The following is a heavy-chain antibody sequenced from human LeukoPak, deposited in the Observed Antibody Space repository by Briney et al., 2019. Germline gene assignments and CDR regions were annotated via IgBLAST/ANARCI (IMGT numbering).Heavy chain of an antibody. Sequence: GGSLRLSCAASGFTFSSYAMHWVRQAPGKGLEWVAVISYDGSKKYYTDSVKGRFTISRDNSKNTLYLQMNSLRAEDTAVYYCARDPLEVYGSGSYYGYFDYWGQGTLVTVSS. V-gene: IGHV3-30-3*01. CDR3: ARDPLEVYGSGSYYGYFDY. CDR2: ISYDGSKK. D-gene: IGHD3-10*01. J-gene: IGHJ4*02. CDR1: GFTFSSYA.